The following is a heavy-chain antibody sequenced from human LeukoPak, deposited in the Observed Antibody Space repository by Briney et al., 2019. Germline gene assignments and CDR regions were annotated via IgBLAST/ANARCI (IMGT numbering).Heavy chain of an antibody. D-gene: IGHD3-22*01. Sequence: SQTLSLTCAIAGDSVSSNSATWIWIRQSPSRGLEWLGRTYYRSKWYNDYAVSVKSRTTINPDTSKNQFSLQLNSVTPEDTAVYYCARAAIDTSGYYSFDYWGQGTLATVSS. CDR2: TYYRSKWYN. V-gene: IGHV6-1*01. CDR1: GDSVSSNSAT. J-gene: IGHJ4*02. CDR3: ARAAIDTSGYYSFDY.